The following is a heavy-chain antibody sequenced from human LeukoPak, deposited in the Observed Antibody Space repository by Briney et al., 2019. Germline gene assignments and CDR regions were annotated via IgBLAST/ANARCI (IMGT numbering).Heavy chain of an antibody. CDR1: GGTFSSYA. CDR3: ARDWVRSTSCLVY. CDR2: IIPIFGTA. V-gene: IGHV1-69*13. J-gene: IGHJ4*02. Sequence: SVKVSCKVSGGTFSSYAISWVRQAPGQGLEWMGGIIPIFGTANYAQKFQGRVTITADESTSTAYMELSSLRSEDTAVYYCARDWVRSTSCLVYWGQGTLVTVSS. D-gene: IGHD2-2*01.